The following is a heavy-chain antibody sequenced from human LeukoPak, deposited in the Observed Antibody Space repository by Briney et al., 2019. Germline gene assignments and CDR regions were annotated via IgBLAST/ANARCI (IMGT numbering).Heavy chain of an antibody. CDR3: AEYAWNFGFHIVVVPAAHKPGAFDI. CDR2: ISGSGGST. V-gene: IGHV3-23*01. J-gene: IGHJ3*02. Sequence: PGGSLRLSCAASGLTFSSYAMSWVRQAPGKGLEWVSAISGSGGSTYYADSVKGRFTISRDNSKNTLYLQMNSLRAEDTAVYYCAEYAWNFGFHIVVVPAAHKPGAFDIWGQGTMVTVSS. CDR1: GLTFSSYA. D-gene: IGHD2-2*01.